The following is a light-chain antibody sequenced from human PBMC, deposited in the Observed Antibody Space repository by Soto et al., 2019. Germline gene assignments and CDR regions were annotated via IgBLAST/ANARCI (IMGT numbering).Light chain of an antibody. Sequence: QSALTQPRSVSGSPGQSVTISCTGTSSDVGSYKDVSWYQHHPGKVPKLMIYDVSERPSGVPDRFSGSKSDNTASLTISGLHAEDEANYYCCAYADTVYVFGTVTKLTVL. CDR3: CAYADTVYV. V-gene: IGLV2-11*01. CDR1: SSDVGSYKD. CDR2: DVS. J-gene: IGLJ1*01.